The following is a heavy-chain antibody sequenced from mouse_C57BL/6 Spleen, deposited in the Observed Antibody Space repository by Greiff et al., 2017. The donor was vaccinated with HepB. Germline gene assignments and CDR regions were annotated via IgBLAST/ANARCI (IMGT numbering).Heavy chain of an antibody. Sequence: EVQGVESGGGLVKPGGSLKLSCAASGFTFSSYAMSWVRQTPEKRLEWVATISDGGSYTYYPDNVKGRFTISRDNAKNNLYLQMSHLKSEDTAMFYCARGHDGYFHFDYWGQGTTLTVSS. J-gene: IGHJ2*01. D-gene: IGHD2-3*01. CDR1: GFTFSSYA. V-gene: IGHV5-4*01. CDR2: ISDGGSYT. CDR3: ARGHDGYFHFDY.